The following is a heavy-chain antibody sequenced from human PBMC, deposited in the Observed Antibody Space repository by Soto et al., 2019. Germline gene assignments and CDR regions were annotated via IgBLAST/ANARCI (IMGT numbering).Heavy chain of an antibody. Sequence: SVKVSCKASGGTFSSYAISWVRQAPGQGLEWMGGIIPIFGTANYAQKFQGRVTITADKSTSTAYMELSSLRSEDTAVYYCARDLHSSSWYSPPHYYYGMDVWGQGTTVTVSS. J-gene: IGHJ6*02. CDR3: ARDLHSSSWYSPPHYYYGMDV. CDR2: IIPIFGTA. CDR1: GGTFSSYA. D-gene: IGHD6-13*01. V-gene: IGHV1-69*06.